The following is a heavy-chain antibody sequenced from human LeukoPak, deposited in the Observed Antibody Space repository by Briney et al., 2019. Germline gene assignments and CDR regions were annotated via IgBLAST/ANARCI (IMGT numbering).Heavy chain of an antibody. CDR2: INWSGGST. CDR1: GFTFDDYG. D-gene: IGHD2-2*01. Sequence: PGGSLRLSCAASGFTFDDYGMSWVRQAPGKGLEWVSAINWSGGSTGYADSLKGRFTISRDNVKNSLYLQMNSLRAEDTALYHCARILGYCSSTSCYEYYMDVWGKGTTVTISS. J-gene: IGHJ6*04. CDR3: ARILGYCSSTSCYEYYMDV. V-gene: IGHV3-20*01.